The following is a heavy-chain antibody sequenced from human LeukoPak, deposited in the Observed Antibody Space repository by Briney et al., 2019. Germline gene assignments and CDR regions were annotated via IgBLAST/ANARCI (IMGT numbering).Heavy chain of an antibody. J-gene: IGHJ5*02. CDR1: GGSISSGGYY. V-gene: IGHV4-31*03. CDR3: ARDIIAARPRSGFDP. D-gene: IGHD6-6*01. Sequence: SQTLSLTCTVSGGSISSGGYYWSWIRQHPGKGLEWIGYIYYSGSTYYNPSLKSRVTISVDTSQNQFSLKLSSVTAADTAVYYCARDIIAARPRSGFDPWGQGTLVTVSS. CDR2: IYYSGST.